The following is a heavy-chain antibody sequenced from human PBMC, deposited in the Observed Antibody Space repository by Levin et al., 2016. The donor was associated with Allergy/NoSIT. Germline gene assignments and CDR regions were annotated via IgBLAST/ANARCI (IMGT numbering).Heavy chain of an antibody. Sequence: SETLSLTCAVYGGSFSGYYWSSDPPAPREGLEWIGEINHSGSTNYNPSLKSRVTISVDTSKNQFSLKLSSVTAADTAVYYCARARVSHRYYYYYYGMDVWGQGTTVTVSS. V-gene: IGHV4-34*01. J-gene: IGHJ6*02. D-gene: IGHD3-22*01. CDR3: ARARVSHRYYYYYYGMDV. CDR1: GGSFSGYY. CDR2: INHSGST.